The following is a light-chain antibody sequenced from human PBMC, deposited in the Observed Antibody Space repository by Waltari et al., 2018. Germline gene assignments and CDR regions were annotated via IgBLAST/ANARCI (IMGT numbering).Light chain of an antibody. CDR2: DVT. V-gene: IGLV2-14*03. CDR1: GSAAGASES. CDR3: SSQTLDGLIL. J-gene: IGLJ3*02. Sequence: QSALTQPASVSGSPGQSITISCSGIGSAAGASESVSWHQHHPDKATQLIIYDVTNRPSGVSDRFSASGYANTASLTISRLQPEDEGDYFCSSQTLDGLILFGGGTRLTVL.